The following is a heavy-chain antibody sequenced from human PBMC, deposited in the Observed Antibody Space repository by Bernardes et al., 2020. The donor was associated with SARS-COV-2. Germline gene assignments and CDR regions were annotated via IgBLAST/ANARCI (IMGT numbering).Heavy chain of an antibody. V-gene: IGHV4-61*02. J-gene: IGHJ4*02. CDR1: GGSVSIGSDY. CDR3: ARIKVYYDSNGQPAYYFDY. D-gene: IGHD3-22*01. CDR2: IYTSGST. Sequence: SLTCTVSGGSVSIGSDYWNWVRQPAGKGLEWIGRIYTSGSTKYNPSLNSRVTISIDTSMNQFSLKLSSVTAADTAVYYCARIKVYYDSNGQPAYYFDYWGQGTLVTVSS.